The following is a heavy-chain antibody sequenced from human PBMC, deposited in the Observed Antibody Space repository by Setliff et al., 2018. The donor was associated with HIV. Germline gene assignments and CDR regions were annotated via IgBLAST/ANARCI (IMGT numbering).Heavy chain of an antibody. Sequence: GGSLRLSCAASGLTFSSYAMSWVRQAPGKGLEWVSAISGSGGSTYYADSVKGRFTISRDNSRNTLYLYMSSLRPEDTAVYYCAKDSSPSWSPFDYWGQGTLVTVSS. CDR2: ISGSGGST. J-gene: IGHJ4*02. CDR3: AKDSSPSWSPFDY. CDR1: GLTFSSYA. V-gene: IGHV3-23*01. D-gene: IGHD6-13*01.